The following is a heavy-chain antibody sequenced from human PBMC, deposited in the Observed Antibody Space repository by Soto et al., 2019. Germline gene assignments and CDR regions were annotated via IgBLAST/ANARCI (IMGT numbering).Heavy chain of an antibody. D-gene: IGHD6-6*01. Sequence: PSETLSLTCTVSGGSVSSGSYYWSWIRQPPGKGLEWIGYIYYSGSTNYNPSLKSRVTISVDTSKNQFSLKLSSVTAADTAVYYCAREEQLVAWFDPWGQGTLVTVS. CDR2: IYYSGST. CDR3: AREEQLVAWFDP. J-gene: IGHJ5*02. CDR1: GGSVSSGSYY. V-gene: IGHV4-61*01.